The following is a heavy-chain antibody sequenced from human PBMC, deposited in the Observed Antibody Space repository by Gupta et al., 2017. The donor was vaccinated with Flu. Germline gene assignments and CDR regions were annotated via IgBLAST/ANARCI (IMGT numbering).Heavy chain of an antibody. CDR2: IYPNTGGT. V-gene: IGHV1-2*02. D-gene: IGHD1-26*01. Sequence: HWVRQAPGQGLELMGCIYPNTGGTNYAQKFQGRVTMTRDTSITTVYMELSRLRSDDTAVYYCASISGSYRNDYWGQGTLVTVSS. J-gene: IGHJ4*02. CDR3: ASISGSYRNDY.